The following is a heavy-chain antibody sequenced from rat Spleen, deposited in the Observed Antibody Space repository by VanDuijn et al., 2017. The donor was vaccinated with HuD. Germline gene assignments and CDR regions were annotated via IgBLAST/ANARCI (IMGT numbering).Heavy chain of an antibody. J-gene: IGHJ2*01. D-gene: IGHD1-6*01. Sequence: EVQVEESGGGLVQPGRSMKLSCVASGFTFSNSYMAWVRQAPTKGLEWVASISTSGGHTYYRDSVKGRFTLSRDNAKSTLYLQMDSLRSEDTATYYCTRRGITHYFDHWGQGVMVTVSS. CDR1: GFTFSNSY. CDR2: ISTSGGHT. CDR3: TRRGITHYFDH. V-gene: IGHV5-25*01.